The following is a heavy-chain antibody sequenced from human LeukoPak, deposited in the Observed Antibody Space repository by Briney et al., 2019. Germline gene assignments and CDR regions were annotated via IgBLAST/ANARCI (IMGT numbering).Heavy chain of an antibody. Sequence: PGGSLRLSCAASGFTFSSYAMHWVRQAPGKGLEWVAVISYDGSNKYYADSVKGRFTISRDNSKNTLYLQMNSLRAEDTAVYYCARRDSSGYYWSYWGQGTLVTVSS. CDR2: ISYDGSNK. CDR1: GFTFSSYA. D-gene: IGHD3-22*01. J-gene: IGHJ4*02. V-gene: IGHV3-30-3*01. CDR3: ARRDSSGYYWSY.